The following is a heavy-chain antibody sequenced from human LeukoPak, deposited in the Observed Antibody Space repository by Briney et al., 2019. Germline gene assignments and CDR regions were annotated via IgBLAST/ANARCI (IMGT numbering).Heavy chain of an antibody. CDR1: GFTFSSYA. J-gene: IGHJ4*02. Sequence: GGSLRLSCAASGFTFSSYAMSWVRQAPGKGLEWVSAISGSGGNTYYADSVKGRFTISRDNSKNTLFLQMNSLRAEDTAIYYCAKDSGSFDYWGQGTLVTVSS. V-gene: IGHV3-23*01. CDR3: AKDSGSFDY. CDR2: ISGSGGNT.